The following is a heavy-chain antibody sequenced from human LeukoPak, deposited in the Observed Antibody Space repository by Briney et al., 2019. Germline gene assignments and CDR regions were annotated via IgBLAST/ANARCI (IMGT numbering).Heavy chain of an antibody. V-gene: IGHV4-4*02. J-gene: IGHJ3*02. CDR2: IYHSGST. Sequence: SETLSLTCAVSGGSISSSNWWSWVRQPPGKGLEWIGEIYHSGSTNYNPSLKSRVTISVDKFKNQFSLKLSSVTAADTAVYYCARLPRYCSSTSCYGDAFDIWGQGTMVTVSS. CDR3: ARLPRYCSSTSCYGDAFDI. D-gene: IGHD2-2*01. CDR1: GGSISSSNW.